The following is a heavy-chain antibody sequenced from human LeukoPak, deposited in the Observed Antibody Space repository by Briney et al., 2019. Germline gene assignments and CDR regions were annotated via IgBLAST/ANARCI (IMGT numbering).Heavy chain of an antibody. CDR2: IYYSGST. CDR3: ARNYYFDL. CDR1: DGSISSGGYY. Sequence: SETLSLTCTVSDGSISSGGYYWSWIRQHPGKGLEWIGYIYYSGSTYYNPSLKSRVTISGDTSKNQFSLRLSSVTAADTAVYYCARNYYFDLGGQGTLVTVSS. V-gene: IGHV4-31*03. J-gene: IGHJ4*02.